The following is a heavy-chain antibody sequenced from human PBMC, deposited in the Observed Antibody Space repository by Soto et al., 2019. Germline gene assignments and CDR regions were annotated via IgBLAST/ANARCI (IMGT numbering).Heavy chain of an antibody. CDR1: GFTFSSYA. J-gene: IGHJ4*02. V-gene: IGHV3-30-3*01. CDR2: ISYDGSNK. CDR3: ARDGYSSSWYVNY. D-gene: IGHD6-13*01. Sequence: QVQLVESGGGVVQPGRSLRLSCAASGFTFSSYAMHWVRQAPGKGLEWVAVISYDGSNKYYADSVKGRFTISRDNSKNTLYQQMNSLRAEDTAVYYCARDGYSSSWYVNYWGQGTLVTVSS.